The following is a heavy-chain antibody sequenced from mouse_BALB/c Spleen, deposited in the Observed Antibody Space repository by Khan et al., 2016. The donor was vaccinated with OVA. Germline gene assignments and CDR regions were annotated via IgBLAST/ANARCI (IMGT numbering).Heavy chain of an antibody. CDR1: GFTFSSYT. CDR3: AAPGDEGYHYAMDY. CDR2: ISNGGGST. V-gene: IGHV5-12-2*01. J-gene: IGHJ4*01. Sequence: EVELVESGGGLVQPGGSLKLSCAASGFTFSSYTMSWVRQTPEKRLEWVAFISNGGGSTYYQDTVKGRFTISRDNAMNTLYLQMSSLTSEDTAMYYCAAPGDEGYHYAMDYWGQGTSVTVSA. D-gene: IGHD2-13*01.